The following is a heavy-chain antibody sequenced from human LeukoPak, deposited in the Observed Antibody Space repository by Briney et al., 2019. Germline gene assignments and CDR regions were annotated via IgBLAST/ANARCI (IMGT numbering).Heavy chain of an antibody. J-gene: IGHJ5*02. CDR2: IIPIFGTA. CDR1: GGTFSSYA. Sequence: ASVKVSCKASGGTFSSYAISWVRQAPGQGLEWMGGIIPIFGTANYAQKFQGRVTITADESTSTAYMELSSLRSEDTAVYYCARDGSTSPRFFTWWFDPWGQGTLVTVSS. D-gene: IGHD2-2*01. V-gene: IGHV1-69*13. CDR3: ARDGSTSPRFFTWWFDP.